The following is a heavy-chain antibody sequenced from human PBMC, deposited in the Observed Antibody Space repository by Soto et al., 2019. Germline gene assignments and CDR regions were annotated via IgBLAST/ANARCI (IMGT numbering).Heavy chain of an antibody. CDR3: AKMVGVSVAAAGFDL. Sequence: GSLRLSCVASGFIFSSYGMHWVRQAPGKGLEWVAVVWFDGSNEFYADSVKGRFTISRDNSKKTLFLQMNSLRAEDTAVYYCAKMVGVSVAAAGFDLWGQRTLVTVSS. CDR1: GFIFSSYG. V-gene: IGHV3-33*06. D-gene: IGHD6-13*01. CDR2: VWFDGSNE. J-gene: IGHJ4*02.